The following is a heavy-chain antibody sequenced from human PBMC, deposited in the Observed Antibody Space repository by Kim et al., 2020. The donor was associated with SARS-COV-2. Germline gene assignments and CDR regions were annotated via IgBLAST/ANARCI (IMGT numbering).Heavy chain of an antibody. V-gene: IGHV4-39*01. CDR2: IYYSGST. Sequence: SETLSLTCTVSGGSISSSSYYWGWIRQPPGKGLEWIGSIYYSGSTYYNPSLKSRVTISVDTSKNQFSLKLSSVTAADTAVYYCARSGSRNIFGGVIVNYYYMDGWGKGTTVTVSS. D-gene: IGHD3-16*02. CDR1: GGSISSSSYY. CDR3: ARSGSRNIFGGVIVNYYYMDG. J-gene: IGHJ6*03.